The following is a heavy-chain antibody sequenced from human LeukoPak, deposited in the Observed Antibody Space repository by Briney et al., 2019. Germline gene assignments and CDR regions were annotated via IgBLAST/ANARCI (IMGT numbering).Heavy chain of an antibody. J-gene: IGHJ4*02. D-gene: IGHD4-11*01. CDR2: IIPIFGTA. V-gene: IGHV1-69*13. CDR1: GGTFSSYA. CDR3: ARVGPNSNYVGYFDY. Sequence: SVKVSCKASGGTFSSYAISWVRQAPGQGPEWMGGIIPIFGTANYAQKFQGRVTITADESTSTAYMELSSLRSEDTAVYYCARVGPNSNYVGYFDYWGQGTLVTVSS.